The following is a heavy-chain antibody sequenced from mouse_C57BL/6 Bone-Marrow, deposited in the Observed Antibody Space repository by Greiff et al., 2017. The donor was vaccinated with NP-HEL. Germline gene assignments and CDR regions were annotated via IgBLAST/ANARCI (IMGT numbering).Heavy chain of an antibody. CDR2: IYPGNSDT. D-gene: IGHD2-2*01. CDR3: TIDGYPLWLRRRGYAMDY. V-gene: IGHV1-5*01. J-gene: IGHJ4*01. CDR1: GYTFTSYW. Sequence: EVKLVESGTVLARPGASVKMSCKTSGYTFTSYWMHWVKQRPGQGLEWIGAIYPGNSDTSYNQKFKGKAKLTAVTSASTAYMELSSLTNEDSAVYYCTIDGYPLWLRRRGYAMDYWGQGTSVTVSS.